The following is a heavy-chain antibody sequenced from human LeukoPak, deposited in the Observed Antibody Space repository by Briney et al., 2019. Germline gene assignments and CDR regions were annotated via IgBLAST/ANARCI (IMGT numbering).Heavy chain of an antibody. J-gene: IGHJ1*01. V-gene: IGHV1-8*02. D-gene: IGHD3-16*02. CDR3: ARGLGPTYDYIWGSYRPSAEYFQH. CDR1: GYTFTSYG. CDR2: MNPNSGNT. Sequence: GASVKVSCKASGYTFTSYGISWVRQAPGQGLEWMGWMNPNSGNTGYAQKFQGRVTMTRNTSISTAYMELSSLRSEDTAVYYCARGLGPTYDYIWGSYRPSAEYFQHWGQGTLVTVSS.